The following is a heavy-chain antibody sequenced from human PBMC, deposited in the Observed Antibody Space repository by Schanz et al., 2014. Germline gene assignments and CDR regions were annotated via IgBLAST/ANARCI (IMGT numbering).Heavy chain of an antibody. V-gene: IGHV4-61*02. J-gene: IGHJ6*02. CDR3: ARDSLRGATGGYGMDV. D-gene: IGHD2-8*02. CDR2: VFPNGIT. Sequence: QVQLQESGPGLVKPSQTLSLTCTVSGGSIRSGTYYWSWIRQPAGKALEWVGRVFPNGITNYNPSLKSRVPISLDTSKNQFSLPLTSLTAADTAVYYCARDSLRGATGGYGMDVWGQGTTVTVSS. CDR1: GGSIRSGTYY.